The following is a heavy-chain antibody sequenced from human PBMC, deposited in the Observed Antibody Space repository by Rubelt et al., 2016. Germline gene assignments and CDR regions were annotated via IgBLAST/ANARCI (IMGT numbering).Heavy chain of an antibody. D-gene: IGHD2-2*01. CDR2: INPSGGST. CDR3: ATGIVVVPAHVPSRDY. CDR1: GYTFTSYY. V-gene: IGHV1-46*01. Sequence: QVQLVQSGAEVKKPGASVKVSCKASGYTFTSYYMHWVRQAPGQGLEWMGIINPSGGSTTYAQKFQGRVTMTRDTSTSTVYMDLSSLGSEDTAVYYCATGIVVVPAHVPSRDYWGQGTLVTVSS. J-gene: IGHJ4*02.